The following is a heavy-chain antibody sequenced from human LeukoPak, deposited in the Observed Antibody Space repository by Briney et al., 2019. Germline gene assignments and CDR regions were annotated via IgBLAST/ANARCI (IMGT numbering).Heavy chain of an antibody. CDR1: GFTLSTYW. CDR3: ARVQTATTNWFDP. CDR2: INRDGSGK. D-gene: IGHD1-1*01. J-gene: IGHJ5*02. V-gene: IGHV3-7*04. Sequence: AGSLRLSCAASGFTLSTYWMSWVRQAPGKGLEWVASINRDGSGKYYVDSVRGRITISRDNAKNSLYLQMNSLRVEDTAVYYCARVQTATTNWFDPWGQGTLVTASS.